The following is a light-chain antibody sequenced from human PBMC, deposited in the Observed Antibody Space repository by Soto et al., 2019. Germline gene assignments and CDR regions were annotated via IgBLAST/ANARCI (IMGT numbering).Light chain of an antibody. CDR2: GAT. J-gene: IGKJ3*01. V-gene: IGKV3-15*01. CDR1: ESVSRN. CDR3: QQYNNWPLT. Sequence: EIVMTQSPATLSVSPGEGATLSCRASESVSRNLAWYQQKPGQAPRLLIYGATTRATDIPARFSGSGSWTEFTLTIGSLQSEDFAVYYCQQYNNWPLTFGPGTKVDIK.